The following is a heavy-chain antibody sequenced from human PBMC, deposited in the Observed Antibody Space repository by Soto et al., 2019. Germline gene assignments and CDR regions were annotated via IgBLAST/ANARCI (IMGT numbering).Heavy chain of an antibody. CDR2: IYYSGST. V-gene: IGHV4-59*01. J-gene: IGHJ4*02. CDR1: GGSISSYY. D-gene: IGHD6-19*01. CDR3: ARGYSSGWFPDY. Sequence: TSETPSLTCTVSGGSISSYYWSWIRQPPGKGLEWIGYIYYSGSTNYNPSLKSRVTISVDTSKNQFSLKLSSVTAADTAVYYCARGYSSGWFPDYWGQGTLVTVSS.